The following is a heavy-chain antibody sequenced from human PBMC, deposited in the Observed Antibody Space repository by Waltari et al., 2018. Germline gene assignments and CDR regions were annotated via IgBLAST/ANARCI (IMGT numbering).Heavy chain of an antibody. CDR2: IDSDGSST. CDR1: GFHFGACW. CDR3: GRARVQGVKYFDY. D-gene: IGHD3-10*01. V-gene: IGHV3-74*01. J-gene: IGHJ4*02. Sequence: DVQLVESGGGLVQPGGSLGLCCTASGFHFGACWMHWVRHGPGTGLMWVSRIDSDGSSTSYEDSVRGRFTISRDNAKNTLYLQMNSVRDEDTAVYYCGRARVQGVKYFDYWGRGTLVTVSS.